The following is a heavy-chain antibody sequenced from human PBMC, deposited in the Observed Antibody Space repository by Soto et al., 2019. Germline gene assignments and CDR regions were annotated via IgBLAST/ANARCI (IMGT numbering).Heavy chain of an antibody. J-gene: IGHJ5*02. CDR3: ARELSGSWYNWFDP. CDR2: IHSDVTT. CDR1: GFSVSSNS. D-gene: IGHD5-12*01. Sequence: GGSLRLSCAASGFSVSSNSMSWVRQAPGKGLEWVSVIHSDVTTYYADSVKGRFIISRDNSKDTLYLQMNRLRAEDTAVYYCARELSGSWYNWFDPWGQGTLVTLSS. V-gene: IGHV3-53*01.